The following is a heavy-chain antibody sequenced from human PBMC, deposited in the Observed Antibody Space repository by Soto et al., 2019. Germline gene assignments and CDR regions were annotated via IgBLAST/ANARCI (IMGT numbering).Heavy chain of an antibody. CDR2: IKQDAREK. CDR3: ARESEDLTSNFDY. V-gene: IGHV3-7*01. Sequence: GGSLRLSCAASGFSFSSYWMTWVRQAPGKGLEWVANIKQDAREKYYVASMKGRFTISRDNAKNSLYLEMNSLRAEDTAVYYCARESEDLTSNFDYWGQGTLVTVSS. CDR1: GFSFSSYW. J-gene: IGHJ4*02.